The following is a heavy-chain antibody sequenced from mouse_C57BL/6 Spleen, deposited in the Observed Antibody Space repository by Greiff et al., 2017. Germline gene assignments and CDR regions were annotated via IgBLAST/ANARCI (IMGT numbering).Heavy chain of an antibody. J-gene: IGHJ4*01. D-gene: IGHD3-1*01. CDR2: INPNNGGT. V-gene: IGHV1-26*01. Sequence: EVQLQQSGPELVKPGASVKISCKASGYTFTDYYMNWVKQSHGKSLEWIGDINPNNGGTSYNQKFKGKATLTVDKSSSTAYMDLRSLTSEDSAVYYCARGGLGGDYWGQGTSVTVSS. CDR3: ARGGLGGDY. CDR1: GYTFTDYY.